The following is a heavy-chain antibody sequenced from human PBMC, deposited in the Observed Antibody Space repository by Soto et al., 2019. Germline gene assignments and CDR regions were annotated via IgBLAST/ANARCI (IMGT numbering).Heavy chain of an antibody. CDR3: ARRVSAFDI. J-gene: IGHJ3*02. CDR1: GYSFSNFW. CDR2: IYPGDSLI. V-gene: IGHV5-51*01. Sequence: PGESLKISCEGSGYSFSNFWVGWVRQMPGKGLEWLGIIYPGDSLIRYSPSFQGHVTISADKSITTAYLQWSSLKASDTAMYYCARRVSAFDIWGQGTMVTVSS.